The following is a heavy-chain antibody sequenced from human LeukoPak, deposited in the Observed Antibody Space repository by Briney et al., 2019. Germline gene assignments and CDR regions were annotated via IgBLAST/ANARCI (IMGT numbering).Heavy chain of an antibody. CDR1: GFTVSSNY. V-gene: IGHV3-53*01. D-gene: IGHD3-22*01. CDR2: IYSGGST. Sequence: PGGSLRLSCAASGFTVSSNYMSWVRQAPGKGLEWVSVIYSGGSTYYADSAKGRFTISRDNSKNTLYLQMNSLRAEDTAVYYCARDSSGLDAFDIWGQGTMVTVSS. CDR3: ARDSSGLDAFDI. J-gene: IGHJ3*02.